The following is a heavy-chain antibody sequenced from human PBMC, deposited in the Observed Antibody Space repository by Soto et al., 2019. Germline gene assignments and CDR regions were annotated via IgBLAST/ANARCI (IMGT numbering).Heavy chain of an antibody. Sequence: EVQLVESGGGLVQPGGSLRLSCAASGFTFSPYWMSWVRQAPGKGLEGVAIIKDDGGDEHYLEAVRGRFTISRDNAKKSLYLAMDSLRVEETAVYYCAGGSCWISDTWGQGTLVTVSS. D-gene: IGHD2-2*03. J-gene: IGHJ5*02. CDR2: IKDDGGDE. V-gene: IGHV3-7*05. CDR3: AGGSCWISDT. CDR1: GFTFSPYW.